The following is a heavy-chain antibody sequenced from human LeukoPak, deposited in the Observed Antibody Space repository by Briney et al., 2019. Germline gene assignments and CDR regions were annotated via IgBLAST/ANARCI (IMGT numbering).Heavy chain of an antibody. D-gene: IGHD1-26*01. V-gene: IGHV1-69*13. J-gene: IGHJ5*02. CDR1: GGTFSSYA. CDR3: AKASGSGSYNWFDP. CDR2: IIPIFGTA. Sequence: SVKVSCKASGGTFSSYAISWVRQAPGQGLEWMGGIIPIFGTANYAQKFQGRVTITADESTSTAYMELSSLKSEDTAVYYCAKASGSGSYNWFDPWGQGTLVTVSS.